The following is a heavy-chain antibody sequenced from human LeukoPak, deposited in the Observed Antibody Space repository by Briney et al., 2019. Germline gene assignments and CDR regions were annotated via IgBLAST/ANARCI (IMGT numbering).Heavy chain of an antibody. CDR3: AKDRSYGDYGEPDYYFGMDV. V-gene: IGHV3-30*18. D-gene: IGHD4-17*01. Sequence: GGSLGLSCAASGFSFSSYGMHWVRQAPGKGLEWVAVTSYDGSNKFYADSVKGRFTISRDNSKNTLYLQMNSLRPEDTAVYYCAKDRSYGDYGEPDYYFGMDVWGQGTTVTVSS. J-gene: IGHJ6*02. CDR2: TSYDGSNK. CDR1: GFSFSSYG.